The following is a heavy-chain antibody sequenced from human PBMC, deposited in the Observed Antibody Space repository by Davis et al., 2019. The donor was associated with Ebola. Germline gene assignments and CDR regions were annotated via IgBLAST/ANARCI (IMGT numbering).Heavy chain of an antibody. J-gene: IGHJ5*02. CDR2: ISSSSSYT. Sequence: GESLKISCAASGFTFSDYYMSWIRQAPGKGLEWVSYISSSSSYTNYADSVKGRFTISRDNAKNSLYLQMNSLRAEDTAVYYCARVQAGRYYDILTGNWFDPWGQGTLVTVSS. D-gene: IGHD3-9*01. CDR3: ARVQAGRYYDILTGNWFDP. V-gene: IGHV3-11*06. CDR1: GFTFSDYY.